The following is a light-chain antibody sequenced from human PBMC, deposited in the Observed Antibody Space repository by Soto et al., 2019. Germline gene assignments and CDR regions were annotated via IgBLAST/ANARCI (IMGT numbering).Light chain of an antibody. Sequence: DIQVTQSPSTLSASVGDRVTITCRASQSITHWLAWYQQKPGKAPKLLIFKASTLHSGVPSRFSGRGSGTEFTLTITSVQPDDFATYYCHRYNSSPYTFGRGTKLEIK. CDR3: HRYNSSPYT. CDR2: KAS. J-gene: IGKJ2*01. V-gene: IGKV1-5*03. CDR1: QSITHW.